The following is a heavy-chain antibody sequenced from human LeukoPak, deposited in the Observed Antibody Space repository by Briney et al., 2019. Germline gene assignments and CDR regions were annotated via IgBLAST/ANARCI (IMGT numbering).Heavy chain of an antibody. Sequence: ASVKVSCTASGGTFSSYAISWVRQAPGQGLEWMGGVIPIFGTANYAQKFQGRVTITADESTSTAYMELSSLRSEDTAVYYCARDKPHSSSWYAPNDAFDIWGQGTMVTVSS. CDR3: ARDKPHSSSWYAPNDAFDI. J-gene: IGHJ3*02. CDR2: VIPIFGTA. CDR1: GGTFSSYA. D-gene: IGHD6-13*01. V-gene: IGHV1-69*01.